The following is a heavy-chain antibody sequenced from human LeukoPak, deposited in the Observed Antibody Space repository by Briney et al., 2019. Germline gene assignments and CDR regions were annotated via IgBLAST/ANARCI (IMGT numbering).Heavy chain of an antibody. V-gene: IGHV3-11*04. J-gene: IGHJ4*02. CDR1: GFTVSSNY. CDR3: ARTARHLDY. D-gene: IGHD5-18*01. Sequence: GGSLRLSCAASGFTVSSNYMSWIRQAPGKGLECLSYISGSGTVINYADSVRGRFTISRDNAKNLLYLQMNDLRVEDTAVYYCARTARHLDYWGQGTLVTVSS. CDR2: ISGSGTVI.